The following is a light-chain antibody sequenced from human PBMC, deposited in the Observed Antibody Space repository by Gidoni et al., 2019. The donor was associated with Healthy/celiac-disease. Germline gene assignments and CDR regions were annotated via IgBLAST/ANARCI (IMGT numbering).Light chain of an antibody. V-gene: IGLV3-9*01. CDR1: NIGIKN. Sequence: SYALTQPLPVSVAPLQTARITCGGNNIGIKNVHWYQQKPGQAPVLVIYRDSNRPSGIPERFSGSNSGNTATLTISRAQAGDEADYYCQVWDSSTVVFGGGTKLTVL. CDR2: RDS. CDR3: QVWDSSTVV. J-gene: IGLJ2*01.